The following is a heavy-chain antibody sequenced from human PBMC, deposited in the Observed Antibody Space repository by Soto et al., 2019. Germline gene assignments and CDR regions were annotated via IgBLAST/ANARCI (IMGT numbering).Heavy chain of an antibody. Sequence: LRLSCAASGFTFSNYGMHWVRQAPGKGLEWVSVITHDGSNKYYADSVKGRFTISRDNSKNTLHLQMNSLRAEDTAVYYCAKAVGYCSSSSGRDYYYYYGMDVWGQGTTVTVSS. V-gene: IGHV3-30*18. CDR3: AKAVGYCSSSSGRDYYYYYGMDV. CDR1: GFTFSNYG. CDR2: ITHDGSNK. D-gene: IGHD2-2*01. J-gene: IGHJ6*02.